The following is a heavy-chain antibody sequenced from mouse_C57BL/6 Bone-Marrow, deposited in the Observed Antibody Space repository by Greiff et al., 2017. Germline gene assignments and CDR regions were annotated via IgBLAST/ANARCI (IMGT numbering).Heavy chain of an antibody. V-gene: IGHV1-59*01. CDR2: IDPSAGYT. Sequence: QVQLQQPGAELVRPGTSVKLSCKSSGYTFTSYWMHWVKQRPGQGLGWIGVIDPSAGYTNYNQKFKGKATLTVDTSSSTAYMQLSSLTSEDSAVYYCAREVYSNWDYAMDYWGQGTSVTVSS. J-gene: IGHJ4*01. CDR1: GYTFTSYW. CDR3: AREVYSNWDYAMDY. D-gene: IGHD2-5*01.